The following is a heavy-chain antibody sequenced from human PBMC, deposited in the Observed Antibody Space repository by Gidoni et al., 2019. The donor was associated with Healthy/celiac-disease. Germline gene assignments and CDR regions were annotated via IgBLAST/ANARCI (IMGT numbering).Heavy chain of an antibody. CDR1: GFPFSGYA. CDR2: ISGSGGST. D-gene: IGHD3-22*01. J-gene: IGHJ4*02. V-gene: IGHV3-23*01. CDR3: AKDPLGTYYYDSPLEY. Sequence: EVQLLASGGGLVQPGGSLRLSCAPPGFPFSGYAMSWARQAPGKGLEWVSAISGSGGSTYYADSVKGRFTISRDNSKNTLYLQMNSLRAEDTAVYYCAKDPLGTYYYDSPLEYWGQGTLVTVSS.